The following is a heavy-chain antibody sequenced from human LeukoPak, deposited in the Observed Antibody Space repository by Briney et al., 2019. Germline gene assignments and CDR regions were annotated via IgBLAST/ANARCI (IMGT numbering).Heavy chain of an antibody. J-gene: IGHJ6*02. V-gene: IGHV4-59*01. D-gene: IGHD3-3*01. CDR1: GGSISSYY. CDR3: ARLRYDDFWSGYYDYYYGMDV. CDR2: IYYSGST. Sequence: PLETLSLTCTVSGGSISSYYWSWIRQPPGKGLEWIGYIYYSGSTNYNPSLKSRVTISVDTSKNQFSLKLSSVTAADTAVYYCARLRYDDFWSGYYDYYYGMDVWGQGTTVTVSS.